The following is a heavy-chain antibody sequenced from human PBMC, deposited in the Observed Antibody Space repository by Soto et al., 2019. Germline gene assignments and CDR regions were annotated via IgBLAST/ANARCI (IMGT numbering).Heavy chain of an antibody. CDR3: AREIMAADHFDY. D-gene: IGHD6-13*01. CDR2: VHYSGNT. Sequence: SETLSLTCTVSGGSIRSGDYYWSWIRQTPERGLEWCGYVHYSGNTFYNPSLKGRATISLDTSRNQFSLNLSSVTAADSAVYYCAREIMAADHFDYWGQGALVT. J-gene: IGHJ4*02. CDR1: GGSIRSGDYY. V-gene: IGHV4-30-4*01.